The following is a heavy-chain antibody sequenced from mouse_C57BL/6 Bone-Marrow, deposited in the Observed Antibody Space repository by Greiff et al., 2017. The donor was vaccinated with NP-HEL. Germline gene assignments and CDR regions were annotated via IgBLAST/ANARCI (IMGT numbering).Heavy chain of an antibody. CDR3: TTPHGNYFDY. Sequence: EVKLMESGAELVRPGASVKLSCTASGFNIKDDYMHWVKQRPEQGLEWIGWIDPENGDTEYASKFQGKATITADTSSNTAYLQLSSLTSEDTAVYYCTTPHGNYFDYWGQGTTLTVSS. J-gene: IGHJ2*01. CDR1: GFNIKDDY. V-gene: IGHV14-4*01. CDR2: IDPENGDT.